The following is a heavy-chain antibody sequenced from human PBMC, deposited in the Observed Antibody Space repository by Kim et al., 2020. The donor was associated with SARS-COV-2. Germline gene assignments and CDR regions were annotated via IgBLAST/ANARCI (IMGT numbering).Heavy chain of an antibody. CDR1: GGSISSGDYY. Sequence: SETLSLTCTVSGGSISSGDYYWSWIRQPPGKGLEWIGYIYYSGSTYYNPSLKSRVTISVDTSKNQFSLKLSSVTAADTAVYYCARVEVYDSSGYYYWFDPWGQGTLVTVSS. J-gene: IGHJ5*02. CDR2: IYYSGST. CDR3: ARVEVYDSSGYYYWFDP. D-gene: IGHD3-22*01. V-gene: IGHV4-30-4*01.